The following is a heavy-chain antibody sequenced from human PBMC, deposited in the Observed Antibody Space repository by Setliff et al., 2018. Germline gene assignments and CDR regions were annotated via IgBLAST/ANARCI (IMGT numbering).Heavy chain of an antibody. J-gene: IGHJ4*02. D-gene: IGHD3-22*01. CDR1: GYTFTRYY. V-gene: IGHV1-46*01. CDR2: VNVSGGST. Sequence: GASVKVSCKASGYTFTRYYMYWVRQAPGQGLGWMGIVNVSGGSTSYAQTFQGRVTMTRDTSTSTIYMELASPTSEDTAVYYCARINFYVSSGYYYAPDYWGQGTLVTVSS. CDR3: ARINFYVSSGYYYAPDY.